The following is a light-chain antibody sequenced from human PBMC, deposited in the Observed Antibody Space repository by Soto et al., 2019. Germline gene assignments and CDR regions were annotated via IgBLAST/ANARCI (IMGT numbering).Light chain of an antibody. CDR2: RAS. CDR3: QQYNSYLFT. CDR1: QSIGTW. J-gene: IGKJ3*01. V-gene: IGKV1-5*03. Sequence: DIQMTQSPSTLSASVGDRVTITCRASQSIGTWLAWYQQKPGKPPKLLIYRASDFESGVPSRFSGSGSGTEFTLTISSLQPDDFATYYCQQYNSYLFTFGPGTKVDIK.